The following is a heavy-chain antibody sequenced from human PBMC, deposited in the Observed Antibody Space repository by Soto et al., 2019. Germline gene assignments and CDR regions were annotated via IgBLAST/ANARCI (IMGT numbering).Heavy chain of an antibody. CDR3: ARDPAGYYFDY. Sequence: QVQLVESGGGVVQPGRSLRLSCAASGFTFSSYGMHWVRQAPGKGLEWVAVIWYDGSNKYYADSVKGRFTISRDNSKNTLYLQMNSLRAEDTAVYYGARDPAGYYFDYWGQGTLVTVSS. CDR1: GFTFSSYG. CDR2: IWYDGSNK. V-gene: IGHV3-33*01. J-gene: IGHJ4*02. D-gene: IGHD2-2*01.